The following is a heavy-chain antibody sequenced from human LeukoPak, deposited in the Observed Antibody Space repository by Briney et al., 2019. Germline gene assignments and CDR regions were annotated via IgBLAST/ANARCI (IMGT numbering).Heavy chain of an antibody. CDR3: STNITSSSSWSWGSAGAKLEH. Sequence: GESLRLSCIASGITFSDAWMSWVRQAPGKGLEWVGHINGRNGVGATDYAAPVKGRFTISRDDSKNTLYLQMNSLKTEDTAVYYCSTNITSSSSWSWGSAGAKLEHWGQGALVTVSA. CDR2: INGRNGVGAT. J-gene: IGHJ1*01. V-gene: IGHV3-15*01. CDR1: GITFSDAW. D-gene: IGHD6-13*01.